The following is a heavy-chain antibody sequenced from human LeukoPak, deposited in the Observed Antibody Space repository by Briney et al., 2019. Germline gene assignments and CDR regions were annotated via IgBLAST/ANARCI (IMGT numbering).Heavy chain of an antibody. J-gene: IGHJ3*02. CDR1: GYTFTSYD. D-gene: IGHD2-2*01. CDR2: MNPNSGNT. CDR3: ARLGLGCSSTSCYSGAFGI. V-gene: IGHV1-8*03. Sequence: ASVKVSCKASGYTFTSYDINWVRQATGQGLEWMGWMNPNSGNTGYAQKFQGRVTITRNTSISTAYMELSSLRSEDTAVYYCARLGLGCSSTSCYSGAFGIWGQGTMVTVSS.